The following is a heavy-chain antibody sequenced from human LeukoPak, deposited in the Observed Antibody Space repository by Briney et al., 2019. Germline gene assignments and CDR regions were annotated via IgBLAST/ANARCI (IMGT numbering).Heavy chain of an antibody. D-gene: IGHD3-22*01. CDR2: INSDGSTT. CDR1: GFTFNSYW. J-gene: IGHJ4*02. Sequence: GGSLRLSCAASGFTFNSYWMHWVRQAPGKGLVWVSRINSDGSTTNYADSVKGRFTVSRDNSKNTLYLQMNSLRAEDTAVYYCVKELDSSGYFDFWGQGTLVTVSS. CDR3: VKELDSSGYFDF. V-gene: IGHV3-74*01.